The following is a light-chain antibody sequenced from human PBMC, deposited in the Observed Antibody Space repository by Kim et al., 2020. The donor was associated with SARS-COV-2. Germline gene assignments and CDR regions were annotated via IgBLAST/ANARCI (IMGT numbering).Light chain of an antibody. J-gene: IGLJ3*02. Sequence: GQSVTISCTGTSSAVGNYNYGSWYQRHPGNAPKLMIYDVTGRPAGVPDRFSGSKSGNTASLTVSGLQAEDEADYYCSSYAGSNNWVFGGGTKVTVL. V-gene: IGLV2-8*01. CDR1: SSAVGNYNY. CDR2: DVT. CDR3: SSYAGSNNWV.